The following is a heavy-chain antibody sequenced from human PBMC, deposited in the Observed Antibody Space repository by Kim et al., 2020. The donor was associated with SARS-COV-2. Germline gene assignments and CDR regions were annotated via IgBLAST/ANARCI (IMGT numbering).Heavy chain of an antibody. CDR3: ARELLWFRELSHYFDY. J-gene: IGHJ4*02. Sequence: LQGRVTMTTDTSTSTAYMELRSLRSDDTAVYYCARELLWFRELSHYFDYWGQGTLVTVSS. D-gene: IGHD3-10*01. V-gene: IGHV1-18*01.